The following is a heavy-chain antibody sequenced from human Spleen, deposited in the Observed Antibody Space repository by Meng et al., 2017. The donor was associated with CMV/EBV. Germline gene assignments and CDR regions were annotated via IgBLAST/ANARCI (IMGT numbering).Heavy chain of an antibody. D-gene: IGHD6-19*01. Sequence: GGSLRLSCAASGFTFTSYAMSWVRQAPGKGLEWVSVIYSGGSTTYYADSVNGRFTISRDNSKNTVYLQMNSLRADDTAVYYCAKALQWLFSPYYNHGMDVWGQGTTVTVSS. CDR1: GFTFTSYA. CDR2: IYSGGSTT. V-gene: IGHV3-23*03. J-gene: IGHJ6*02. CDR3: AKALQWLFSPYYNHGMDV.